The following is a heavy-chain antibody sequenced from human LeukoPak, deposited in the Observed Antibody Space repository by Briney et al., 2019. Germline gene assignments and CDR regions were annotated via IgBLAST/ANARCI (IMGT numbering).Heavy chain of an antibody. CDR1: GFTFSNYW. CDR3: ARPIYDTRNAMDV. Sequence: GGSLRLSCAASGFTFSNYWMHWVRQAPGKGLVWVSRINSDVSSTNYADSVKGRFTISRDNAKNTLYLQMNSLRVEDMAVYYCARPIYDTRNAMDVWGQGTTVTVSS. D-gene: IGHD3-22*01. V-gene: IGHV3-74*01. CDR2: INSDVSST. J-gene: IGHJ6*02.